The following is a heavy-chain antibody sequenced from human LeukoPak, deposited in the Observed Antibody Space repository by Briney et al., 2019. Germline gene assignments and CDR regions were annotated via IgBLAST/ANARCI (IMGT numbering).Heavy chain of an antibody. Sequence: GGSLRLSCAASGFTFSNYAMTWVRQAPGRGLEWVSVVSGSGSGTYYADSVKGRFTISRDNSKNTLFLQMNSLRAEDTAVYYCAKASGTAMVRGALFDYWGQGTLVTVSS. CDR1: GFTFSNYA. V-gene: IGHV3-23*01. CDR2: VSGSGSGT. D-gene: IGHD3-10*01. J-gene: IGHJ4*02. CDR3: AKASGTAMVRGALFDY.